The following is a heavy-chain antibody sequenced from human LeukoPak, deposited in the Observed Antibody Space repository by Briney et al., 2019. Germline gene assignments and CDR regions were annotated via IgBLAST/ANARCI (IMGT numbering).Heavy chain of an antibody. J-gene: IGHJ5*02. D-gene: IGHD3-10*01. V-gene: IGHV4-34*01. CDR3: ARAYGPGEP. Sequence: SETLSLTCAVYGGSFSGYYWSWIRQPPGKGLEWIGEINHSGSTNYNPSLKSRVTISVDTSKNQFSLKLSSVTAADTAVYYCARAYGPGEPWGQGTLGTVSS. CDR2: INHSGST. CDR1: GGSFSGYY.